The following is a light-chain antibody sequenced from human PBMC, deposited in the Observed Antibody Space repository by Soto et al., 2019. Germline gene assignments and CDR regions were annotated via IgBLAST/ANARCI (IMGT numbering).Light chain of an antibody. CDR2: DAS. CDR3: QQRSNWPPGYT. J-gene: IGKJ2*01. V-gene: IGKV3-11*01. CDR1: QSVSSY. Sequence: EIVLTQSPATLSLSPGERATLSCRASQSVSSYLAWYQQKPGQAPRLLIYDASNRATGIPARFSGSGSGPDFNLTISGLEAEDFAVYYCQQRSNWPPGYTFGQGTKLEIK.